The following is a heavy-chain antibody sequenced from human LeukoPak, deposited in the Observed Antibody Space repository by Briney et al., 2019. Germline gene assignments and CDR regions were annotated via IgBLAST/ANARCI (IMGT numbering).Heavy chain of an antibody. Sequence: GASVKVSCKASGYTFTSYDINWVRQATGQGLEWMGWMNPNSSNTGYAQKFQGRVTMTRNTSISTAYMELSSLRSEDTAVYYCAREIVVVSLYYYGMDVWGQGTTVTVSS. J-gene: IGHJ6*02. V-gene: IGHV1-8*01. CDR3: AREIVVVSLYYYGMDV. D-gene: IGHD2-15*01. CDR1: GYTFTSYD. CDR2: MNPNSSNT.